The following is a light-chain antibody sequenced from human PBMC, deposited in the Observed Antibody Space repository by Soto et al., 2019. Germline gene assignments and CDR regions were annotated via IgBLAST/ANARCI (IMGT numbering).Light chain of an antibody. CDR2: GAS. CDR3: QHHGHWLPWT. J-gene: IGKJ1*01. V-gene: IGKV3-11*01. CDR1: ENVRTF. Sequence: EVVLTQSPATLSLSPGERATLSCRASENVRTFVDWYQQKPGQAPRLLIYGASNRATCIPARVSGSGTGTDLTLTISNIVPEDFAVYYCQHHGHWLPWTFGHGTRVEIQ.